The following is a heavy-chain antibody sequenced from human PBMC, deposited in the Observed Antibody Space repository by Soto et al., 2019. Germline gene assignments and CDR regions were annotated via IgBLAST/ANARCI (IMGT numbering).Heavy chain of an antibody. CDR1: GFSLSTSGVG. V-gene: IGHV2-5*01. CDR2: IYWNDDK. D-gene: IGHD5-12*01. J-gene: IGHJ5*02. CDR3: ALCIFATLLSSDNLFSP. Sequence: TLVNPTQSLTLTCACSGFSLSTSGVGVGWNRKPPGKALEWLALIYWNDDKRYSPSLKSRLTITKDTSKNQVVLTMTNMDPVDKAPYCCALCIFATLLSSDNLFSPWRRGSLVPV.